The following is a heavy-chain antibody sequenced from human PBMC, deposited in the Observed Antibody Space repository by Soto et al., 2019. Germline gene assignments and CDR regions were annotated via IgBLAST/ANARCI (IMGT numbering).Heavy chain of an antibody. V-gene: IGHV6-1*01. J-gene: IGHJ5*02. Sequence: SQTLSLTCSLSGDSVSSNSAAWNWIRQSPSRGLEWLGRTYYRSKWYNDYAVSVKSRITINPDTSKNQFSLQLNSVTPEDTAVYYCARDRGYSGYDSVNWFDPWGQGTLVTVS. CDR3: ARDRGYSGYDSVNWFDP. CDR2: TYYRSKWYN. CDR1: GDSVSSNSAA. D-gene: IGHD5-12*01.